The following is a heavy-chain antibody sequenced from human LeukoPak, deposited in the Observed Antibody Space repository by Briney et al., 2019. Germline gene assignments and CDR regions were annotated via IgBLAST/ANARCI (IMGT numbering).Heavy chain of an antibody. CDR3: AKVRCTSTSCYPNWFDP. D-gene: IGHD2-2*01. V-gene: IGHV3-23*01. CDR1: GFTFSSYA. CDR2: ISDGGGAT. Sequence: GGSLRLSCAASGFTFSSYAMSWVRQAPGKGLEWVSSISDGGGATYYADSVKGRFTISRDNSKNTLYLQMNSLRAEDTAVYLCAKVRCTSTSCYPNWFDPWGQGTLVTVSS. J-gene: IGHJ5*02.